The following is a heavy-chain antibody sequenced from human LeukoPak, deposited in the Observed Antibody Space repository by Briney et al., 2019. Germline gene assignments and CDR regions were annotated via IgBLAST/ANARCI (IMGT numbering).Heavy chain of an antibody. CDR1: GFTFSSFS. CDR2: ISSGGDYK. V-gene: IGHV3-21*01. D-gene: IGHD5-18*01. J-gene: IGHJ3*02. Sequence: GGSLRLSCATSGFTFSSFSMNWVRQAPGKGLECVSSISSGGDYKHYADSVKGRLTISGDNAKNSLFLQMNSLRAEDTALYYCAKVRVQIWDDAFDIWGQGTMVTVSS. CDR3: AKVRVQIWDDAFDI.